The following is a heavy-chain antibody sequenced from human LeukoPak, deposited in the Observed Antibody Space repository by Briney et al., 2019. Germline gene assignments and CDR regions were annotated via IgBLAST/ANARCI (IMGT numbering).Heavy chain of an antibody. Sequence: ASVKVSCKASGHTYTGYYMHWVRQSPGQGLEWMGMLNPYSGGTNYAQKLQGRVTMTRDTSISTAYVELSSLTSDDTAVYYCARVGGYCTTTSCSYGMDVWGQGTTVTVSS. J-gene: IGHJ6*02. D-gene: IGHD2-2*01. V-gene: IGHV1-2*02. CDR2: LNPYSGGT. CDR3: ARVGGYCTTTSCSYGMDV. CDR1: GHTYTGYY.